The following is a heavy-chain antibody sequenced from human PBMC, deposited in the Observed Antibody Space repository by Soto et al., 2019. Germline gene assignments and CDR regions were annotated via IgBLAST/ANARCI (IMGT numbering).Heavy chain of an antibody. D-gene: IGHD2-15*01. Sequence: GGSLRLSCAASGFTFSDYYMSWIRQAPGKGLEWVSYISSSGSTIYYADSVKGRFTISRDNAKSSLYLQMNSLRAEDTAVYYCARDLVAAPFDPWGQGTLVTVSS. V-gene: IGHV3-11*01. CDR2: ISSSGSTI. CDR3: ARDLVAAPFDP. J-gene: IGHJ5*02. CDR1: GFTFSDYY.